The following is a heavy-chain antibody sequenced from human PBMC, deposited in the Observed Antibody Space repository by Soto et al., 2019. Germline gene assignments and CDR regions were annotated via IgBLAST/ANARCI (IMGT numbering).Heavy chain of an antibody. V-gene: IGHV1-18*01. CDR3: AGGAPSWQYGMDV. J-gene: IGHJ6*02. Sequence: QVQLVQSGAEVKKPGASVKVSCEASGYTFTTYGISWVRQAPGQGLEWMGWISPYNGNTNYAQKFQGRDTMTTDTTTRTAYRDRRRLRSDDTAVYSCAGGAPSWQYGMDVGGQGTTVTASS. CDR2: ISPYNGNT. D-gene: IGHD3-16*01. CDR1: GYTFTTYG.